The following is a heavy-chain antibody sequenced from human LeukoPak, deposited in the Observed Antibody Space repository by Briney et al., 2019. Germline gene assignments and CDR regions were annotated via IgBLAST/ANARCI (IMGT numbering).Heavy chain of an antibody. D-gene: IGHD3-16*02. CDR2: IYVTGTT. CDR1: GGPIGTYY. CDR3: ARHIGGGIEDMDV. V-gene: IGHV4-59*08. J-gene: IGHJ6*03. Sequence: SETLSPTCTVSGGPIGTYYWSWIRQSPGKGLGWIGYIYVTGTTRYNPYLQSRVTISVDTSRNQFFLKMSSVTAADTAVYYCARHIGGGIEDMDVWGKGTKVTVSS.